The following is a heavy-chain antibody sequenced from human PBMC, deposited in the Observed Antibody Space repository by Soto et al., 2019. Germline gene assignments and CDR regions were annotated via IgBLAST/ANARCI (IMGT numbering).Heavy chain of an antibody. CDR1: GFTFSSYS. CDR3: ARGSSNWAYYFDF. CDR2: ITSSGTTV. J-gene: IGHJ4*02. Sequence: EVHLVESGGGLVQPGGSLSLSSAASGFTFSSYSLNWVRQAPGKGLEWVSYITSSGTTVYYTDSVRGRFTISRDNAKNSLYLQMNSLRDDDTAVYYCARGSSNWAYYFDFWGQGTLVTVSS. V-gene: IGHV3-48*02. D-gene: IGHD6-13*01.